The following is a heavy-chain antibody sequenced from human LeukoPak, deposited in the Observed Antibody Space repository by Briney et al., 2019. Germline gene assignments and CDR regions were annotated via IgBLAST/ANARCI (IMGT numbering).Heavy chain of an antibody. CDR1: GGTFSSYA. D-gene: IGHD6-13*01. CDR3: ARDLGYSGYDFGRYSSSWYALDY. J-gene: IGHJ4*02. V-gene: IGHV1-69*04. CDR2: IIPILGIA. Sequence: ASVKVSCKASGGTFSSYAISWVRQAPGQGLEWMGRIIPILGIANCAQKFQGRVTITADKSTSTAYMELSSLRSEDTAVYYYARDLGYSGYDFGRYSSSWYALDYWGQGTLVTVSS.